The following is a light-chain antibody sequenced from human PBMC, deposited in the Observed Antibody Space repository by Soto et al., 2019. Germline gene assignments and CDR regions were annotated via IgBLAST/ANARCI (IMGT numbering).Light chain of an antibody. CDR1: SSDVGGYNY. CDR2: EVS. CDR3: SSYTSSLTV. V-gene: IGLV2-14*01. Sequence: QSALTQPASVSGSPGQSITISCTGTSSDVGGYNYVSWYQQHPGKAPKLMIYEVSNRPSGVSNRFSGSKSGNTASLTISGRQAEDEADYYCSSYTSSLTVFGTGTKLTVL. J-gene: IGLJ1*01.